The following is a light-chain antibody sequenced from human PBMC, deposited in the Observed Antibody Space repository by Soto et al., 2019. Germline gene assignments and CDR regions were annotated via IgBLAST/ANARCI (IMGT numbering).Light chain of an antibody. CDR2: DVS. V-gene: IGKV3-11*01. CDR3: QQRSQEFT. J-gene: IGKJ3*01. Sequence: DIVLTQSPATLSLSPGERATLFCRASQSVRDYLAWYLQKPGQAPRLLIYDVSNRATGIPARFSGSGYGTDFTLTISSLEPEDFAVYYCQQRSQEFTFGPGTKVDIK. CDR1: QSVRDY.